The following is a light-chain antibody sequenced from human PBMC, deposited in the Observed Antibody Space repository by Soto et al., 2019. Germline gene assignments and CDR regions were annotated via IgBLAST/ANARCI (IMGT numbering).Light chain of an antibody. Sequence: QSALTQPASVSGSPGQSIAISCTGTSTDVGGYNYVSWYQQHPGKAPKLMIYKVSNRPSGVSNRFSGAKSGNTASLTISGLQAEDEADYYCSSYTSDSTLVFGGGTKLTVL. CDR1: STDVGGYNY. J-gene: IGLJ3*02. CDR2: KVS. CDR3: SSYTSDSTLV. V-gene: IGLV2-14*01.